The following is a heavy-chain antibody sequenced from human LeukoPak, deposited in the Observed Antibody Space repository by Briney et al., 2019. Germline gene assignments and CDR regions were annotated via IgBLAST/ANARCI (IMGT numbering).Heavy chain of an antibody. CDR1: GFTFSSYT. CDR2: ISSTSGSI. CDR3: AKDSGLSTTVLSSRGFDY. V-gene: IGHV3-48*02. Sequence: PGGSLRLSCAASGFTFSSYTMNWVRQAPGKGLEWVSCISSTSGSIYYADSVKGRFSISRDNAKNSLYLQMNSLRDEDTAVYYCAKDSGLSTTVLSSRGFDYWGQGTLVTVSS. J-gene: IGHJ4*02. D-gene: IGHD4-23*01.